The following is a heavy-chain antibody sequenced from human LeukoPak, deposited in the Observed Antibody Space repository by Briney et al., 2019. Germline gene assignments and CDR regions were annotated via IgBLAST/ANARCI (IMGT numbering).Heavy chain of an antibody. Sequence: HPGGSLRLSCAASGFTFTSYAMTWVRQAPGKGLEWVSTISGNGDNTYYADSVKGRFTLSKDNSKNTLYLQMNSLRAEDTAIYYCVKEGGYTGGYRHDYWGQGTRVTVSS. D-gene: IGHD6-19*01. CDR1: GFTFTSYA. CDR2: ISGNGDNT. CDR3: VKEGGYTGGYRHDY. J-gene: IGHJ4*02. V-gene: IGHV3-23*01.